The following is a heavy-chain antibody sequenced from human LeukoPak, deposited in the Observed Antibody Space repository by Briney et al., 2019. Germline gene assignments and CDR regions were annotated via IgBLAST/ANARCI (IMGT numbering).Heavy chain of an antibody. CDR2: ISGSSSTK. CDR3: ASALSAPDKTGLGY. CDR1: RFTFSSYS. J-gene: IGHJ4*02. D-gene: IGHD6-13*01. V-gene: IGHV3-48*04. Sequence: GGSLRLSCAAYRFTFSSYSMNWVRQAPGKGLEWVSYISGSSSTKYFADSVKGRFTISRDNAKNSLYLQMNSLRAEDTAVYYCASALSAPDKTGLGYWGQGTLVTDSS.